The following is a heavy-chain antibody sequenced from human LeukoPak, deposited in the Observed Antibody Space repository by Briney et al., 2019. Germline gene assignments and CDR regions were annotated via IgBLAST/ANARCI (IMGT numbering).Heavy chain of an antibody. Sequence: PSETLSLTCAVYGGSFRGYYWSWIRQPPGKGLEWIGEINHSGSTNYNPSLKSRVTISVGTSKNQFSLKLSSVTAADTAVYYCARGCSGGSCYPAHFDYWGQGTLVTVSS. CDR2: INHSGST. D-gene: IGHD2-15*01. CDR3: ARGCSGGSCYPAHFDY. CDR1: GGSFRGYY. J-gene: IGHJ4*02. V-gene: IGHV4-34*01.